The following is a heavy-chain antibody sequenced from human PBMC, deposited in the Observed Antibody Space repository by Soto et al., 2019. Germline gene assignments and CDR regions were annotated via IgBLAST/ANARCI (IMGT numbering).Heavy chain of an antibody. CDR1: GFRFSDYG. CDR3: TKAPQGSGYDY. CDR2: ISYDGSIE. Sequence: QVQLVESGGGVVQPGKSLRLSCVASGFRFSDYGMHWVRQAPGKGLEWVAVISYDGSIEYYAESVKGRFTVSRDNYKSTLFLQMTNLRIEDTAVYYCTKAPQGSGYDYWGQGTLVTVSS. J-gene: IGHJ4*02. V-gene: IGHV3-30*18. D-gene: IGHD3-22*01.